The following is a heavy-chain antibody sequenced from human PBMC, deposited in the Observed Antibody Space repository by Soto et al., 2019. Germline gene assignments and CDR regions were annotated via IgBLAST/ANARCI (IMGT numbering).Heavy chain of an antibody. D-gene: IGHD5-18*01. Sequence: QVQLQESGPGLVKPSQTLSLTCTVSGGSISSGGYYWSWIRQPPGKGLEWIGYIHYSGSTNYNPSLKSRVSISRDTPKNQFSLRLTFVTAADTAVYYCGRDVGYGGSDYWGQGVRVTVS. CDR3: GRDVGYGGSDY. CDR1: GGSISSGGYY. V-gene: IGHV4-61*08. J-gene: IGHJ4*02. CDR2: IHYSGST.